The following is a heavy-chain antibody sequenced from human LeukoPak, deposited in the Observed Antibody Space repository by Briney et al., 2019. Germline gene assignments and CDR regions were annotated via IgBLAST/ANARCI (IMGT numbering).Heavy chain of an antibody. Sequence: PGGSLRLSCAASGFIFSSYWMSWVRQAPGKGLEWVGNIKEDGSEKRYVDSLKGRFTISRDNAKNSLYLQMNNLRGEDTAVYYCARDRGELLNWGQGTLVTVSS. CDR2: IKEDGSEK. V-gene: IGHV3-7*01. D-gene: IGHD1-26*01. J-gene: IGHJ4*02. CDR1: GFIFSSYW. CDR3: ARDRGELLN.